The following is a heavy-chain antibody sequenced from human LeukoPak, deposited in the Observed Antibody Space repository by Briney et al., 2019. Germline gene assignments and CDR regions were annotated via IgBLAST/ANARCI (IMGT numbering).Heavy chain of an antibody. Sequence: SETLSLTCTVSGGSISSYYWSWIRQPAGKGLEWIGRIYTSGSTNYNPSLKSRVTMSVDTSKNQFSLKLSSVTAAATAVYYCARDRGGYSSGWYEYYFDYWGQGTLVTVSS. V-gene: IGHV4-4*07. D-gene: IGHD6-19*01. CDR1: GGSISSYY. CDR2: IYTSGST. J-gene: IGHJ4*02. CDR3: ARDRGGYSSGWYEYYFDY.